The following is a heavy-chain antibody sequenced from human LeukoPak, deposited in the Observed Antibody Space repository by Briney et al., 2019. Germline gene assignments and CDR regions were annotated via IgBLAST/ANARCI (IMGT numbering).Heavy chain of an antibody. D-gene: IGHD5-12*01. V-gene: IGHV3-74*01. CDR1: GFTFSNSW. J-gene: IGHJ4*02. CDR2: INERGSST. Sequence: GGSLRLSCAASGFTFSNSWLHWVRQAPGMGLVWVSRINERGSSTSYADSVKGRFTISRDNAKNTLYLQMNNLRADDTAVYYCAGGRLVATSKAVAIDYWGQGTLVTVSS. CDR3: AGGRLVATSKAVAIDY.